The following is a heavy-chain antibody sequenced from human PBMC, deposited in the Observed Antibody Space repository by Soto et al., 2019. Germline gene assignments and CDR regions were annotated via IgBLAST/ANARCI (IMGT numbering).Heavy chain of an antibody. CDR2: ISAYNGNT. Sequence: ASVKVSCKASGYTFTSYGISWVRQAPGQGLEWMGWISAYNGNTNYAQKLQGRVTMTTDTSTSTAYMELRSLRSDDTAVYYCARTDYDILTGYYYYFDYWGQGTLVTVSS. J-gene: IGHJ4*02. D-gene: IGHD3-9*01. CDR3: ARTDYDILTGYYYYFDY. V-gene: IGHV1-18*01. CDR1: GYTFTSYG.